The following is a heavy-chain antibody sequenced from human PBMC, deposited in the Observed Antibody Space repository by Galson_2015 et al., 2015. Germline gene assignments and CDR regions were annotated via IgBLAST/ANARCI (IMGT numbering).Heavy chain of an antibody. CDR2: IIPIFGTA. CDR3: ARVGGLPLGGFDL. CDR1: GGTFSSYA. D-gene: IGHD3-10*01. Sequence: SVKASCKASGGTFSSYAISWVRQAPGQGLEWMGGIIPIFGTANYAQKFQGRVTITADESTSTAYMELSSLRSEDTAVYYCARVGGLPLGGFDLWGRGTLVTVSS. V-gene: IGHV1-69*13. J-gene: IGHJ2*01.